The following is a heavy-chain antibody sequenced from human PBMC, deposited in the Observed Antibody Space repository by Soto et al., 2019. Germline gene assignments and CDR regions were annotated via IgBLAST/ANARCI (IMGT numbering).Heavy chain of an antibody. CDR1: GGSFSGYY. CDR2: INHSGST. Sequence: SETLSLTCAVYGGSFSGYYWSWIRQPPGKGLEWIGEINHSGSTNYNPSLKSRVTISVDTSKNQFSLKLSSVTAADTAVYYCAITLDPFYGGNPLDYWGQGTLVTVSS. V-gene: IGHV4-34*01. CDR3: AITLDPFYGGNPLDY. J-gene: IGHJ4*02. D-gene: IGHD4-17*01.